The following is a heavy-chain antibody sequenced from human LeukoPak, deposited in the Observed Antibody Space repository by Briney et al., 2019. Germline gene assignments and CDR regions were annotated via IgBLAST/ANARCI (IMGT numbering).Heavy chain of an antibody. V-gene: IGHV3-30*04. D-gene: IGHD6-6*01. J-gene: IGHJ2*01. CDR2: ISYDGSNK. CDR1: GLTFSSYA. Sequence: PGGSLRLSCAASGLTFSSYAMHWVRQAPGQGLEWVAVISYDGSNKYYADSVKGRFTISRDNSKNTLYLQMNSLRTEDTAVYYCARGGRGIAARPSGWYFDLWGRGTLVTVSS. CDR3: ARGGRGIAARPSGWYFDL.